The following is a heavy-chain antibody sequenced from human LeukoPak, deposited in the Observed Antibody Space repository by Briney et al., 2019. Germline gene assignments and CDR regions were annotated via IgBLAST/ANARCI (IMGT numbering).Heavy chain of an antibody. CDR2: IIPIFGTA. CDR1: GYTFTSYG. J-gene: IGHJ4*02. Sequence: SVKVSCKASGYTFTSYGISWVRQAPGQGLEWMGGIIPIFGTANYAQKFQGRVTITADESTSTAYMELSSLRSEDTAVYYCAGDGDYFHAAGYWGQGTLVTVSS. CDR3: AGDGDYFHAAGY. V-gene: IGHV1-69*13. D-gene: IGHD4-17*01.